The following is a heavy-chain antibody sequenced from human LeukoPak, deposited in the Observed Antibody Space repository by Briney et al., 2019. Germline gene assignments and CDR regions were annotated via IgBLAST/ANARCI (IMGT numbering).Heavy chain of an antibody. CDR2: FYTSANT. CDR1: GDSVSGYY. Sequence: PSETLSLTCTVSGDSVSGYYGSWIRQPPGKGLEWIGYFYTSANTNYNPSLKSRVTISVDTSKNQFSLKLSSVTAADTAVYYCARRKTEAAGTSVYYYGMDVWGQGTTVTVSS. V-gene: IGHV4-4*09. CDR3: ARRKTEAAGTSVYYYGMDV. J-gene: IGHJ6*02. D-gene: IGHD6-13*01.